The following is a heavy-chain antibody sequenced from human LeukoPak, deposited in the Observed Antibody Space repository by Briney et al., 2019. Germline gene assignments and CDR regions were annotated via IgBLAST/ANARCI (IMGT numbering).Heavy chain of an antibody. CDR2: ISSSSSTI. J-gene: IGHJ6*02. Sequence: GGSLRLSCAASGFTFSSYSMNWVRQAPGKGLEWVSYISSSSSTIYYADSVKGRFTISRDNAKNSLYLQMNSLRDEDTAVYYCARDGDYDFWSGYPPTGMDVWGQGTTVTVSS. D-gene: IGHD3-3*01. CDR3: ARDGDYDFWSGYPPTGMDV. V-gene: IGHV3-48*02. CDR1: GFTFSSYS.